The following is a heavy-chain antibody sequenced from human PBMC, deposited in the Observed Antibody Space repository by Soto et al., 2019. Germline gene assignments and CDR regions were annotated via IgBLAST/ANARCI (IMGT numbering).Heavy chain of an antibody. CDR3: ARSYSGGDAYFDY. CDR2: IYQSGST. V-gene: IGHV4-30-2*01. J-gene: IGHJ4*02. D-gene: IGHD2-21*02. CDR1: GGSISSGGYA. Sequence: LSLTCAVSGGSISSGGYAWAWIRQPPGKGLEWVGYIYQSGSTYYNPSLKSRVTIAADRSKNQFSLNLASVTAADTAVYYCARSYSGGDAYFDYWGQG.